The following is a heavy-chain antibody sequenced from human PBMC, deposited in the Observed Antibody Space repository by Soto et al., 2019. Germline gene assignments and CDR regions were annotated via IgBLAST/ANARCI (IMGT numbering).Heavy chain of an antibody. J-gene: IGHJ6*02. Sequence: GASVKVSCKASGGTFSSYAISWVRQAPGQGLEWMGGIIPIFGTANYAQKFQGRVTITADESTRTAYMELSSLRSEDTAVYYCASRPAPTFGEYYYGMDVWGQGTTVTVSS. CDR3: ASRPAPTFGEYYYGMDV. CDR1: GGTFSSYA. V-gene: IGHV1-69*13. CDR2: IIPIFGTA. D-gene: IGHD3-10*01.